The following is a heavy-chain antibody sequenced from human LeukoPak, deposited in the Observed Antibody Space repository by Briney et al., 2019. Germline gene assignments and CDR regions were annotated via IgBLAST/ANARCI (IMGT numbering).Heavy chain of an antibody. CDR1: GGSISSHF. V-gene: IGHV4-4*08. CDR3: ARDDYGVFDAFDV. CDR2: VSKSGST. D-gene: IGHD3-16*01. Sequence: PSETLSLTCTVSGGSISSHFWTWIRQAPGKGLEWLGYVSKSGSTNYNPSLQSRITISVDMSKNQFFLKLTSVTAADTAVYFCARDDYGVFDAFDVWGQGTVVTVSS. J-gene: IGHJ3*01.